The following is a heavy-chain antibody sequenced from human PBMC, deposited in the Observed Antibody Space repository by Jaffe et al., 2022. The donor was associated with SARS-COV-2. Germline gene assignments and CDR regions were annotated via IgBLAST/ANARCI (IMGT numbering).Heavy chain of an antibody. J-gene: IGHJ6*02. CDR2: IRSEAYGGTT. V-gene: IGHV3-49*05. D-gene: IGHD6-6*01. Sequence: EVQLVESGGGLVKPGRSLRLSCTASGFTFGDFAMSWFRQAPGKGLEWVGFIRSEAYGGTTEYAASVKDRFTISRDDSKSIAYLQMNSLKTEDTAVYYCTQPSWAARPTLYYYYDMDVWGQGTTVTVSS. CDR3: TQPSWAARPTLYYYYDMDV. CDR1: GFTFGDFA.